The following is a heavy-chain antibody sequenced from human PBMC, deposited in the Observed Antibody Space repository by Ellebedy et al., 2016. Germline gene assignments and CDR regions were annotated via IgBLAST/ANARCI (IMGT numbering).Heavy chain of an antibody. CDR2: IWYDGTNK. Sequence: GGSLRLSCAASGFTFSSYAMSWVRQAPGKGLEWVAVIWYDGTNKYYVDSVKGRFTISRDNSKNTLYLQMNSLRAEDTAVYYCARDEDCSNGNWLMGYWGQGTLVTVSS. CDR1: GFTFSSYA. D-gene: IGHD2-8*01. CDR3: ARDEDCSNGNWLMGY. J-gene: IGHJ4*02. V-gene: IGHV3-33*08.